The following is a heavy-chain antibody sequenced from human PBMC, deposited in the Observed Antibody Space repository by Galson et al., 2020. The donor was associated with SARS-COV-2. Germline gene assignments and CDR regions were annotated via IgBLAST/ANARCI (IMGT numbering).Heavy chain of an antibody. CDR1: GFIFSSYA. J-gene: IGHJ4*02. CDR2: ISGTGGST. CDR3: AKDLYADDF. D-gene: IGHD2-2*01. V-gene: IGHV3-23*01. Sequence: GESLKISCAASGFIFSSYAMSWVRQAPGKGLEWVSGISGTGGSTYYADSVKGRFTISRDNSENTLYLQMNSLSAEDTAVYYCAKDLYADDFWRQGTLVTVSS.